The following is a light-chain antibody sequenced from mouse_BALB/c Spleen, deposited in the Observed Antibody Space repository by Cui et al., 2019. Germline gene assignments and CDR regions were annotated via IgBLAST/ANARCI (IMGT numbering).Light chain of an antibody. CDR1: ENLYSN. CDR2: AAT. Sequence: DIQMTQSPASLSVSVGDTVTITCRARENLYSNLAWYQQKQGKSPQLLVYAATNLADGVPSRVSGSGSGTQYSLKINSLQSEDFGSYYCQHFWGTPWTFGGGTKLEIK. J-gene: IGKJ1*01. V-gene: IGKV12-46*01. CDR3: QHFWGTPWT.